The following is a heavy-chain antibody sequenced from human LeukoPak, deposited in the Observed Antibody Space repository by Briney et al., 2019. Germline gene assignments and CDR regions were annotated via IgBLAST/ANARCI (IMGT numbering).Heavy chain of an antibody. Sequence: AGGSLRLSCAASGLNFSSRWMNWVRQAPGQGLKWVASIKEDGSEKHYVDSVKGRFTISRDNGKNSLYLQMNSLRAEDTAVYYCARDSGWWRFDFWGQGTLVTVSS. V-gene: IGHV3-7*03. J-gene: IGHJ4*02. CDR2: IKEDGSEK. D-gene: IGHD6-13*01. CDR1: GLNFSSRW. CDR3: ARDSGWWRFDF.